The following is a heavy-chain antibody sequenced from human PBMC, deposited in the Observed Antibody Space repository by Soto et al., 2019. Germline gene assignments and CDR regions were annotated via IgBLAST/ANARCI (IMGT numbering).Heavy chain of an antibody. CDR1: GYSFTTYG. CDR2: ISAYNGNT. J-gene: IGHJ6*02. Sequence: QVQLVQSGGEVKKPGASVKVSCKTSGYSFTTYGISWVRQAPGQGLEWMGWISAYNGNTNYAQKLQGRVTMTTDTSTSPAYMELRRLRSDDTAVYYCAREGPAPYYYYGMDVWGQGSTVTVSS. CDR3: AREGPAPYYYYGMDV. V-gene: IGHV1-18*01.